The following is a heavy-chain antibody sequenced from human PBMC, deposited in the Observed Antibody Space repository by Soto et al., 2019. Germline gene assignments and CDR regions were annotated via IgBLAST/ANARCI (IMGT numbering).Heavy chain of an antibody. V-gene: IGHV1-18*04. D-gene: IGHD3-22*01. Sequence: QVLLVQSGAEVKKPGASVKVSCKASGYTFSSYGISWVRQAPGQGLEWMGWISAYNGDTIYPQRLQGRITMTTDTSTSTAYVVLRRLRSYDTAVYYCTREHLDYDSSGYYHDYYSGMDGWRQGSKVTVSS. CDR3: TREHLDYDSSGYYHDYYSGMDG. J-gene: IGHJ6*01. CDR2: ISAYNGDT. CDR1: GYTFSSYG.